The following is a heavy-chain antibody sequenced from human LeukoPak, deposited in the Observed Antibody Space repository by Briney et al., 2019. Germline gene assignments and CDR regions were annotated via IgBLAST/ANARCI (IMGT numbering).Heavy chain of an antibody. CDR3: ARRTYSNYFFDY. CDR2: ISGSGDSK. V-gene: IGHV3-11*01. D-gene: IGHD4-11*01. Sequence: PGGSLRLSCAASGFTFSDYYMTWIRQAPGKGLEWLSYISGSGDSKFYADSVKGRFTISRDNAKNSLYLQMNSLRAEDTAAYYCARRTYSNYFFDYWGQGTLVTVSS. J-gene: IGHJ4*02. CDR1: GFTFSDYY.